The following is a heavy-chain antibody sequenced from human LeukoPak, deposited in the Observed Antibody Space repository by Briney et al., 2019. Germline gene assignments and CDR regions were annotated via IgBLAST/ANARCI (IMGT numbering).Heavy chain of an antibody. J-gene: IGHJ4*02. CDR3: AKRDRPCSGDCSAPYYFDY. D-gene: IGHD2-21*02. Sequence: PGGSLRLSCAASGFTFSSYAMSWVRQAPGKGLEWVSSISSRGRNTYYSDSVKGRFTIYRDNSKNTLYLQMSSLRAEDTAVYYCAKRDRPCSGDCSAPYYFDYWGRGTLVTVSS. V-gene: IGHV3-23*01. CDR1: GFTFSSYA. CDR2: ISSRGRNT.